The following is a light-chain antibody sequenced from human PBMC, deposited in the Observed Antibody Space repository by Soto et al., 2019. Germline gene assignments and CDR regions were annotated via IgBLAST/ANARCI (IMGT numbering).Light chain of an antibody. CDR3: QQSYGTPPT. J-gene: IGKJ2*01. V-gene: IGKV1-39*01. Sequence: DIQMTQSPSSLSASLGDRVTITCRASLSISNYLNWYQQKPGKAPNLLISAASSLQSGVPSRFSGSGSGTDFTLTISSLQPVDFATYYCQQSYGTPPTFGQGTKLEIK. CDR2: AAS. CDR1: LSISNY.